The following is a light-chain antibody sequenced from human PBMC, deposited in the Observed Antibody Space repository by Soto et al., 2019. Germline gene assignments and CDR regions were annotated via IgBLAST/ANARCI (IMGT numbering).Light chain of an antibody. V-gene: IGKV3-20*01. CDR1: QTISNNY. CDR3: QQYGTSPRT. J-gene: IGKJ1*01. CDR2: AAS. Sequence: EIVLTQSLGTLSLSPGEGATLSCRASQTISNNYLAWYQHKPGQAPRLLIYAASTRATGIPDRFSGSGSGADFTLTVNRLEPEDFAVYYCQQYGTSPRTFGQGTKVEI.